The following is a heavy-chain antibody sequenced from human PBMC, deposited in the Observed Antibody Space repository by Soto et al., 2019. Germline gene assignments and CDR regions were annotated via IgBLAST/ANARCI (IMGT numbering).Heavy chain of an antibody. CDR2: INPTGGSP. CDR1: GYTFTSYY. V-gene: IGHV1-46*01. J-gene: IGHJ4*02. CDR3: SRVDY. Sequence: QVQLVQSGAEVKKPGASVKVSCKASGYTFTSYYIHWVQQAPGQGLEWVGIINPTGGSPTYAQKFQGRVTLTSDASTTTVYMELSSLISEDTAVYYCSRVDYWGQGTLVTVPS.